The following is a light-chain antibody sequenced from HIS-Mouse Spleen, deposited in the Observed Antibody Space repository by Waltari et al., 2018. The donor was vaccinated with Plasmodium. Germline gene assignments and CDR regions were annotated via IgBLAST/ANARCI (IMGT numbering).Light chain of an antibody. CDR2: DAS. J-gene: IGKJ4*01. V-gene: IGKV3-11*01. CDR3: QQRSNWLT. Sequence: EIVLTQSPATLSLSPGERATLSCRASQSVSSYLAWYQQKPGQAPRLLIYDASNKATGIPARFRSSGSGTDFTLTISSREPEDFAVYYCQQRSNWLTCGGGTKVEIK. CDR1: QSVSSY.